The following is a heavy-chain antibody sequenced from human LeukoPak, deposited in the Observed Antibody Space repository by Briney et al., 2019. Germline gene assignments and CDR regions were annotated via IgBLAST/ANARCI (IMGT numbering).Heavy chain of an antibody. CDR1: GFTFSTYG. CDR2: IWYDGSNK. D-gene: IGHD6-13*01. CDR3: ARTYSSSWYMGEDWFDP. V-gene: IGHV3-33*01. Sequence: PGGSLRLSCAASGFTFSTYGMHWGRQAPGKGLEWVAVIWYDGSNKYYADSVKGRFTISRDNSKNTLYLQMNSLRAEDTAVYYCARTYSSSWYMGEDWFDPWGQGTLVTVSS. J-gene: IGHJ5*02.